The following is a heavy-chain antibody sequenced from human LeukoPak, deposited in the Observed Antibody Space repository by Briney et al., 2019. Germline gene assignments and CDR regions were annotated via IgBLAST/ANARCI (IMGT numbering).Heavy chain of an antibody. J-gene: IGHJ4*02. CDR1: GFTLSSYW. CDR2: IKRDGTT. Sequence: GSLRLSCAGSGFTLSSYWIHWVRPAPGKGLVWVSLIKRDGTTSFAASVQGRFTISRENARNTLYLQMNSLGAEDTAVYYCARDAGQATPFDYWGPGTLVTVSS. CDR3: ARDAGQATPFDY. V-gene: IGHV3-74*01. D-gene: IGHD2-15*01.